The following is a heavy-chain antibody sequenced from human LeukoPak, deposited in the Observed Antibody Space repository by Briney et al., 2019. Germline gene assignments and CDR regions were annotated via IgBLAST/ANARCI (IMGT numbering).Heavy chain of an antibody. Sequence: SETLSLTCTVSGGSISDYYGSWIRQPPGKGLEWIGYIYYSGITNYNPSLKTRVTILVDTSKNQFSLKLSSVTAADTAVYYCARLKLSLPRYCSITSCPGRGYYYYYMDVWGKGTTVTVSS. V-gene: IGHV4-59*08. CDR3: ARLKLSLPRYCSITSCPGRGYYYYYMDV. D-gene: IGHD2-2*01. J-gene: IGHJ6*03. CDR2: IYYSGIT. CDR1: GGSISDYY.